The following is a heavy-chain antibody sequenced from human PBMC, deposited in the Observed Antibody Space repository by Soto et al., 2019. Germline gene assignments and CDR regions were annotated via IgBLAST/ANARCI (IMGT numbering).Heavy chain of an antibody. CDR2: ISYDGSNK. J-gene: IGHJ4*02. V-gene: IGHV3-30-3*01. CDR3: AISGAVVGGLWADY. Sequence: QVQLVESGGGVVQPGRSLRLSCAASGFTFSSYAMHWVRQAPGKGLEWVAVISYDGSNKYYADSGKGRFTISRDNSKNTRHPQMNSLRAEDTAVYYCAISGAVVGGLWADYWGQGTRVTVSS. CDR1: GFTFSSYA. D-gene: IGHD1-26*01.